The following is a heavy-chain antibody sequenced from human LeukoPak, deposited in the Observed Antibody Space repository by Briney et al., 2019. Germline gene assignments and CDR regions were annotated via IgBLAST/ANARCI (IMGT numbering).Heavy chain of an antibody. CDR1: GFTFDAYA. CDR2: ISGDGGTT. V-gene: IGHV3-43*02. J-gene: IGHJ4*02. Sequence: GGALRLSCAAPGFTFDAYAMHWGRQAPGKGLEWVSLISGDGGTTYYADSVKGRFTISRDNSKSSLYLQMNSLRTEDTALYYCAKDEGRCLDYWGQGTLVTVSS. D-gene: IGHD2-15*01. CDR3: AKDEGRCLDY.